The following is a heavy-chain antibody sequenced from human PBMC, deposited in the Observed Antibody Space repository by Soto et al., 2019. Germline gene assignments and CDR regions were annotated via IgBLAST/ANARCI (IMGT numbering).Heavy chain of an antibody. D-gene: IGHD6-13*01. CDR1: GFTFSSYG. J-gene: IGHJ4*02. CDR3: AKDLMYSSSWYTPFFDY. V-gene: IGHV3-30*18. Sequence: QVQLVESGGGVVQPGRSLRLSCAASGFTFSSYGMHWVRQAPGKGLEWVAVISYDGRTKYYADSVKGRFTISRDNSKNTLYLQRNSLRAEDTAVYYCAKDLMYSSSWYTPFFDYWGQGTLVTVSS. CDR2: ISYDGRTK.